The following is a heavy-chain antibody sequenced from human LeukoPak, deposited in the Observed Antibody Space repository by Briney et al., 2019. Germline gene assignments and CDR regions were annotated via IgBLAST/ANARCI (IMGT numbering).Heavy chain of an antibody. CDR2: IIPIFGTA. D-gene: IGHD2-21*01. Sequence: SVKLSCKASGGTFRSYAISWVRHDPGQGLEWMGGIIPIFGTANYAQKFQGRVTITADESTSTAYMELSSLRSEDTAVYYCADSNGGVSNGMDVWGKGTTVTVSS. J-gene: IGHJ6*04. CDR3: ADSNGGVSNGMDV. V-gene: IGHV1-69*13. CDR1: GGTFRSYA.